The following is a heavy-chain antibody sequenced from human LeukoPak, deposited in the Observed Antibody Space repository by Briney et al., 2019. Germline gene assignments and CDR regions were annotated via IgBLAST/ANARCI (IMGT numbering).Heavy chain of an antibody. CDR1: SGSIRTSSFY. Sequence: PSETLSLTCAVSSGSIRTSSFYWGWLRQRPGMGLEGIASIYNSGTTYYNPSIKSRITIFVDTTKNQVSLKLMSVTAADTAVNYCASHAVEGKWRQIYYFNYWGQGPLVTVSS. J-gene: IGHJ4*02. V-gene: IGHV4-39*01. D-gene: IGHD2-8*01. CDR3: ASHAVEGKWRQIYYFNY. CDR2: IYNSGTT.